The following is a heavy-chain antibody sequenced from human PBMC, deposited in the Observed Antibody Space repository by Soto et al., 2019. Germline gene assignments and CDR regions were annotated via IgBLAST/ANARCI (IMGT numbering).Heavy chain of an antibody. J-gene: IGHJ4*02. CDR2: INHSGST. Sequence: SETLSLTCAVYGGSFSGYYWSWIRQPPGKGLEWIGEINHSGSTNYNPSLKSRVTISVDTSKNQFSLKLSSVTAADTAVYYCASKYSYGLNFDYWGQGTLVTVSS. CDR3: ASKYSYGLNFDY. CDR1: GGSFSGYY. V-gene: IGHV4-34*01. D-gene: IGHD5-18*01.